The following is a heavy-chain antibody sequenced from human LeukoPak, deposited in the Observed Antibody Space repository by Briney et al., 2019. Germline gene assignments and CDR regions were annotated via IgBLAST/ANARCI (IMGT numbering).Heavy chain of an antibody. CDR3: ARGHPLLDY. CDR1: GGPFSGYY. J-gene: IGHJ4*02. Sequence: SETLSLTCAVYGGPFSGYYWTWIRQPPGKGLEWIGEINHSGGTNYNPSLKSRVTISVDTSKNQFSLKLSSVTAADTAVYYCARGHPLLDYWGQGTLVTVSS. V-gene: IGHV4-34*01. D-gene: IGHD2-21*02. CDR2: INHSGGT.